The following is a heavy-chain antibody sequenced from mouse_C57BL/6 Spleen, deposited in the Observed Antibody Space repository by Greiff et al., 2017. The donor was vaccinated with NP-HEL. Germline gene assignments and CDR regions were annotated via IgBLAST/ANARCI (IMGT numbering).Heavy chain of an antibody. Sequence: VQLQESGAELVRPGASVTLSCKASGYTFTDYEMHWVKQTPVHGLEWIGAIDPETGGTAYNQKFKGKAILTADKSSSTAYMELRSLTSEDSAVYYCTRGRKKNWANYFDYWGQGTTLTVSS. D-gene: IGHD4-1*01. J-gene: IGHJ2*01. CDR1: GYTFTDYE. CDR3: TRGRKKNWANYFDY. CDR2: IDPETGGT. V-gene: IGHV1-15*01.